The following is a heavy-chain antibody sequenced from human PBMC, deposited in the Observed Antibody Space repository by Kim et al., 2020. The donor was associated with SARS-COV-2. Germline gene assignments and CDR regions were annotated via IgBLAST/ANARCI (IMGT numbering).Heavy chain of an antibody. Sequence: SETLSLTCSVSGYAIISGHYWGWIRQSPGKGLEWIGSIHESGSTYYNPSLESRVTISLDTSQNQVSLKVRSVTAADTAVYYCARLVVRAAVQLGRSAYF. CDR1: GYAIISGHY. CDR2: IHESGST. D-gene: IGHD2-15*01. V-gene: IGHV4-38-2*02. CDR3: ARLVVRAAVQLGRSAYF. J-gene: IGHJ4*01.